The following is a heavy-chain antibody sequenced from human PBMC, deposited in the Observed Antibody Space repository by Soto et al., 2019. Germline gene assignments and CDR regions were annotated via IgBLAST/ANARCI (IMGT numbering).Heavy chain of an antibody. V-gene: IGHV3-33*01. CDR2: IWYDGSNR. J-gene: IGHJ4*02. CDR3: ARGSTDYGDYRIDY. D-gene: IGHD4-17*01. CDR1: GFTFSSYV. Sequence: GGSLRLSCAASGFTFSSYVMHWVRQAPGKGLEWVEVIWYDGSNRYYADSVKGRFTISRDNSKNTLYLQMNSLRADDTAVYYCARGSTDYGDYRIDYWGQGTLVTVSS.